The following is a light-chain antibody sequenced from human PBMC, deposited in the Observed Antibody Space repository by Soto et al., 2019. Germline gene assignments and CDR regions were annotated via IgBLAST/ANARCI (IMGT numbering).Light chain of an antibody. J-gene: IGKJ1*01. V-gene: IGKV3-15*01. CDR3: QQYNNWPWT. CDR1: QSVSSN. Sequence: EIVLTQSPAALSLSPGERATLSCRASQSVSSNLAWHQQKPGQAPRLLIYGASTRATGIPDRFSGNGSGTEFTLTISSLQSEDFAAYYCQQYNNWPWTFGQGTKVEIK. CDR2: GAS.